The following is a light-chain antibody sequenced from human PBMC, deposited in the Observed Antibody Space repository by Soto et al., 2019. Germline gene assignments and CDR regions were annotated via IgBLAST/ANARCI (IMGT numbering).Light chain of an antibody. V-gene: IGLV1-51*01. CDR1: RSNIGNNY. J-gene: IGLJ3*02. CDR3: EAWDSSLSAGV. CDR2: DND. Sequence: QSVWTQPPSVSAAPGQKVTVSCSGSRSNIGNNYVSWYQHLPGTAPKLLIYDNDKRPSGIPDRFSASKSGTSATLGITGLQTGDEADYYCEAWDSSLSAGVFGGGTKLTVL.